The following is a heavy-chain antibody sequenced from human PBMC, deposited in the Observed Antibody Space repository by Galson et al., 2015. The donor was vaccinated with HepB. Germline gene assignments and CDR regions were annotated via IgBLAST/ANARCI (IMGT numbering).Heavy chain of an antibody. Sequence: QSGAEVKKPGESLTISCKGLGYTFTNYWIGWVRQMPGKGLEWMGVIYPADSDTRYSPSFQGQVTLSADKSITTAYLQWTSLKPSDTAMYYCARSTLRNFYYAIDVWRHGTPVTVSS. V-gene: IGHV5-51*01. CDR3: ARSTLRNFYYAIDV. J-gene: IGHJ6*02. CDR2: IYPADSDT. CDR1: GYTFTNYW.